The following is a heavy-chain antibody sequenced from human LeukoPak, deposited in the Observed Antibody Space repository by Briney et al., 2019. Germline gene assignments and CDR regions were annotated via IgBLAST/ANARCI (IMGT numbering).Heavy chain of an antibody. CDR2: LSGSSGST. CDR1: GFTFSDYA. J-gene: IGHJ4*02. V-gene: IGHV3-23*01. CDR3: AKGDMPIVARALDY. Sequence: GGSLRLXCAASGFTFSDYAMNWVRQAPGKGLEWVSALSGSSGSTYYADSVQGRFTISRNNYENTLYLQMSRLRAEDTAVYYCAKGDMPIVARALDYWGQGTLVTVSS. D-gene: IGHD5-12*01.